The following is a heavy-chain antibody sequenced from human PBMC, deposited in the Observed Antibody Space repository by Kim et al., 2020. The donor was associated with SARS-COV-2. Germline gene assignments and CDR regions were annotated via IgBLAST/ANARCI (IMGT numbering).Heavy chain of an antibody. CDR3: ATPTYYYGSGSSRAPYYYYGMDV. CDR1: GGSFSGYY. CDR2: INHSGST. Sequence: SETLSLTCAVYGGSFSGYYWSWIRQPPGKGLEWIGEINHSGSTNYNPSLKSRVTISVDTSKNQFSLKLSSVTAADTAVYYCATPTYYYGSGSSRAPYYYYGMDVWGQGTTVTVSS. J-gene: IGHJ6*02. D-gene: IGHD3-10*01. V-gene: IGHV4-34*01.